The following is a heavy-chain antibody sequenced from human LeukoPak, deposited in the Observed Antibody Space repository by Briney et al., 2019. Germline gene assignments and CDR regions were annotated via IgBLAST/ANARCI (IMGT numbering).Heavy chain of an antibody. D-gene: IGHD3-22*01. J-gene: IGHJ4*02. CDR2: INPNSGGT. V-gene: IGHV1-2*02. CDR3: ARELAMIAPGFDY. Sequence: ASVKVSCKASGYTFTGYYMHWVRQAPGQGLEWMGWINPNSGGTNYAQKLQGRVTMTTDTSTSTAYMELRGLRSDDTAVYYCARELAMIAPGFDYWGQGTLVTVSS. CDR1: GYTFTGYY.